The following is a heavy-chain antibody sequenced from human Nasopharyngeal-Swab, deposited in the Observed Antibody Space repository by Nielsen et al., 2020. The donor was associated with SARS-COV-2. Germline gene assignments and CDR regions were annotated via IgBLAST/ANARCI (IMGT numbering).Heavy chain of an antibody. CDR3: ATCGGSCYSDAFDI. CDR2: IYYSGST. J-gene: IGHJ3*02. CDR1: GGSISSSSYY. V-gene: IGHV4-39*07. D-gene: IGHD2-15*01. Sequence: SETLSLTCTVSGGSISSSSYYWGWIRQPPGKGLEWIGSIYYSGSTNYNPSLKSRVTISVDTSKNQFSLKLSSVTAADTAVYYCATCGGSCYSDAFDIWGQGTMVTVSS.